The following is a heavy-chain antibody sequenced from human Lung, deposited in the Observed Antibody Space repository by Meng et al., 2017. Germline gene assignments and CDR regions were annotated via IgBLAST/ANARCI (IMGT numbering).Heavy chain of an antibody. Sequence: EVQLVESGGGLVTPGGSLRLSCAASGFTFSNYSMTWVRQAPGKGLEWVSSISSDSRYIFYADSVKGRFTISRDNAKNSLYLLMIGLRPEDTAVFYCARFETVGVATGDFWGQGTLVTVSS. D-gene: IGHD2-15*01. CDR3: ARFETVGVATGDF. V-gene: IGHV3-21*01. CDR2: ISSDSRYI. J-gene: IGHJ4*02. CDR1: GFTFSNYS.